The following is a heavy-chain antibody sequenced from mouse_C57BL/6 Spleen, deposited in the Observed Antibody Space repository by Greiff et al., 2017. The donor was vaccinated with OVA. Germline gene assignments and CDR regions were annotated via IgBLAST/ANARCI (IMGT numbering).Heavy chain of an antibody. V-gene: IGHV6-3*01. CDR3: TSVAWFAY. Sequence: EVKVEESGGGLVQPGGSMKLSCVASGFTFSNYWMNWVRQSPETGLEWVAQIRLKSDNYATHYAESVQGRFTISREDSKSSVYLQMNNLRAEDTGIYYCTSVAWFAYWGQGTLVTVSA. CDR1: GFTFSNYW. CDR2: IRLKSDNYAT. D-gene: IGHD1-1*02. J-gene: IGHJ3*01.